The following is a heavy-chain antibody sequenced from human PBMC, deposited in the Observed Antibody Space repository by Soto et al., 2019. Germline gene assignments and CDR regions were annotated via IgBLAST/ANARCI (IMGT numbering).Heavy chain of an antibody. CDR3: ARDNSGWTDY. J-gene: IGHJ4*02. CDR2: IDAGNGNT. Sequence: VPLVQSGAEVKKSGDSVKVSCKASGYTFTKYVMHWVRQAPGQRLEWMGWIDAGNGNTVYLQKFQGRVTITRDTSASTAYMELSSLRSEDTSVYFCARDNSGWTDYWGQGTLVTVSS. D-gene: IGHD6-19*01. CDR1: GYTFTKYV. V-gene: IGHV1-3*01.